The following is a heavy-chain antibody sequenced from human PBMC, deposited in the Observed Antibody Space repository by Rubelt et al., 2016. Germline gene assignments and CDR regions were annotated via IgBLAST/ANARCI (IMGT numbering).Heavy chain of an antibody. V-gene: IGHV1-2*06. CDR2: INPNSGGT. D-gene: IGHD1-14*01. CDR1: GGTFSNYA. Sequence: QVQLVQSGAEVKKPGSSVKVSCKASGGTFSNYAISWVRQAPGQGLEWMGRINPNSGGTHYAQKFQGKFTMTRETSIGTVYMELSRLTAADTAVYYCARVLLPEWFDSWGQGTLVTVSS. CDR3: ARVLLPEWFDS. J-gene: IGHJ5*01.